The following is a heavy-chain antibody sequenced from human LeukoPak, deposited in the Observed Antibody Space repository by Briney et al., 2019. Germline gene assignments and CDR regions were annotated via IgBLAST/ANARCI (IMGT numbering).Heavy chain of an antibody. CDR1: GGSISSSSFF. Sequence: PSETQSLTCAVSGGSISSSSFFWGWIRQPPGKGLEWIGTIYYSGSTYYNPSLKSRVTISVDTSKYQFSLKLTSVTAADTAVYYCARQVRSGSYSSDGWFDPWGQGTLVTVSS. J-gene: IGHJ5*02. D-gene: IGHD1-26*01. CDR3: ARQVRSGSYSSDGWFDP. V-gene: IGHV4-39*01. CDR2: IYYSGST.